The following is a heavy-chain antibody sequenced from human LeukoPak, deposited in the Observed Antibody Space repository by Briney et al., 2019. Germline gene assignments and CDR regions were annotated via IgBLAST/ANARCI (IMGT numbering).Heavy chain of an antibody. CDR1: GYTFTGYY. Sequence: ASVKVSCKASGYTFTGYYMHWGRQAPGQGLEWMGWINPNSGGTNYAQKFQGRVTMTRDTSISTAYMELSRLRSDDTAVYYCARAGYSSSWYMDYWGQGTLVTVSS. CDR3: ARAGYSSSWYMDY. CDR2: INPNSGGT. V-gene: IGHV1-2*02. J-gene: IGHJ4*02. D-gene: IGHD6-13*01.